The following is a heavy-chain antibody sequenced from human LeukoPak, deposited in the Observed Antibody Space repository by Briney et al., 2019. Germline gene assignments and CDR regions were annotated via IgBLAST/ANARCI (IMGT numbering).Heavy chain of an antibody. CDR2: ISSGSSYI. D-gene: IGHD3-3*01. CDR1: GFTFSSYS. CDR3: ARVDFWSGY. J-gene: IGHJ4*02. Sequence: GGSLRLSCAASGFTFSSYSMNWVRQAPGKGLEWVSSISSGSSYIYYADSMKGRFTISRDNAKNSLYLQMNSLRAEDTAVYYCARVDFWSGYWGQGTLVTVSS. V-gene: IGHV3-21*01.